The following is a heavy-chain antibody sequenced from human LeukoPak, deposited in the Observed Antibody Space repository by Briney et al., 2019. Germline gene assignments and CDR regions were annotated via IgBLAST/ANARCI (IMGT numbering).Heavy chain of an antibody. Sequence: PGGSLRLSCAASGFTFSNTWMSWVRQAPGKGLEWVGRIKSKTDGGTTDYAAPVKGRFTISRDDSKNTLYLQMSSLKTEDTAVYYCTTDGSYYGRYYFDYWGQGTLVTVSS. J-gene: IGHJ4*02. CDR3: TTDGSYYGRYYFDY. D-gene: IGHD1-26*01. V-gene: IGHV3-15*01. CDR1: GFTFSNTW. CDR2: IKSKTDGGTT.